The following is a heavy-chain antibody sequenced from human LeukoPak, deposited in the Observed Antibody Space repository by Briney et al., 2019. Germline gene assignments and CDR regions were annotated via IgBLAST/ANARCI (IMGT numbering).Heavy chain of an antibody. Sequence: ASVKVSCKASGYMFTNYYMLWVRQAPGQGLEWMGIINPSGGTTNYAQKFQGRVTMTTGTSTSTAYMELRSLRSDDTAVYYCAKDRRRFSSGWFRDWFDPWGQGTLVIVSS. D-gene: IGHD6-19*01. CDR3: AKDRRRFSSGWFRDWFDP. J-gene: IGHJ5*02. CDR2: INPSGGTT. V-gene: IGHV1-46*01. CDR1: GYMFTNYY.